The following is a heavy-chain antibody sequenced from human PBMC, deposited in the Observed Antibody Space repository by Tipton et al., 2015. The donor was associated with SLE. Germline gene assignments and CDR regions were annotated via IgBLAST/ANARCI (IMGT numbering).Heavy chain of an antibody. D-gene: IGHD3-10*01. J-gene: IGHJ4*02. CDR3: ARGELWFRESKACYFDY. CDR1: GYTFNKYD. CDR2: VSPNNGNT. Sequence: QLVQSGAELKKPGASVRVSCKASGYTFNKYDITWVRQAPGQGLEWMGWVSPNNGNTNYAQNLQGRVTMTADTSTNTAYMELSSLRSEDAAVYYCARGELWFRESKACYFDYWGQGTLVTVSS. V-gene: IGHV1-18*01.